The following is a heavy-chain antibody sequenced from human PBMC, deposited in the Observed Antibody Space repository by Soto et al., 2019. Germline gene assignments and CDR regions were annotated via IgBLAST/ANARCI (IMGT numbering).Heavy chain of an antibody. D-gene: IGHD3-22*01. CDR2: IIYSGTT. V-gene: IGHV4-59*01. CDR1: GGSINNYY. Sequence: KPSETPSLTCTVSGGSINNYYWSWIRQPPGKRLEWIGYIIYSGTTNYNPSLKSRVTISVDRSKNQFSLKLSSVTAADTAVYYCARVADSSGYPLDYWGQGTLVTVSS. CDR3: ARVADSSGYPLDY. J-gene: IGHJ4*02.